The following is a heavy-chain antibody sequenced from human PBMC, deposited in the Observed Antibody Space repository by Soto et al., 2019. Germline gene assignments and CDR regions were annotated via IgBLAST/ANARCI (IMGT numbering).Heavy chain of an antibody. CDR3: VASALSFDF. CDR1: GFTFSTYA. J-gene: IGHJ4*02. D-gene: IGHD3-16*02. V-gene: IGHV3-30*09. CDR2: ISHDGDKE. Sequence: GGSLRLSCEASGFTFSTYAMHWVRQTPGKGLEWLAVISHDGDKEHISDSVKGRFAISRDNSKNTLYLQISSLKDEDSAVYQCVASALSFDFWGQGTPVTVSS.